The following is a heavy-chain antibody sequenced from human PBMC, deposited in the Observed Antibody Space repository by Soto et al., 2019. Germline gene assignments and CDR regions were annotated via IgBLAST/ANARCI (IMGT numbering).Heavy chain of an antibody. D-gene: IGHD2-2*01. CDR3: AKQGRRHDVVVPAAPFDY. Sequence: GGSLRLSCAASGFTFSSYAMSWVRQAPGKGLEWVSAISGSGGSTYYADSVKGRFTISRDNSKNTLYLQMNSLRAEDTAVYYCAKQGRRHDVVVPAAPFDYWGQGTLVTVSS. J-gene: IGHJ4*02. CDR1: GFTFSSYA. V-gene: IGHV3-23*01. CDR2: ISGSGGST.